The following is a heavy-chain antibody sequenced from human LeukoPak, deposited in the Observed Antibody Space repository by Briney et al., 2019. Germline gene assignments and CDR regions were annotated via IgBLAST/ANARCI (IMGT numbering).Heavy chain of an antibody. V-gene: IGHV3-23*01. CDR2: ISGSGGST. Sequence: PGGSLRLSCVASGLTISDAWMSWVRQAPGKGLEWVSAISGSGGSTYYADSVKGRFTISRDNSKNTLYLQMNGLRAEDTAVYYCAKGSNSWGSTDYWGQGTLVTVSS. CDR3: AKGSNSWGSTDY. CDR1: GLTISDAW. D-gene: IGHD3-16*01. J-gene: IGHJ4*02.